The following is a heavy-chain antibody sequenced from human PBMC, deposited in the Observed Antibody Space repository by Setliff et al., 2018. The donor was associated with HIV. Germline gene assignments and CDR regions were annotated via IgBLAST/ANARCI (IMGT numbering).Heavy chain of an antibody. CDR3: ARGVSQAYTCGSGAYYYFDF. CDR2: IATYNGNT. J-gene: IGHJ4*02. CDR1: GYTFNSYG. D-gene: IGHD6-19*01. V-gene: IGHV1-18*01. Sequence: ASVKVSCKASGYTFNSYGISWVRQAPGQGPEWVGWIATYNGNTNYAQRLQGRVTLTTDTSTSTAYMELRSLRFDDTAVYFCARGVSQAYTCGSGAYYYFDFWGLGTLVTVSS.